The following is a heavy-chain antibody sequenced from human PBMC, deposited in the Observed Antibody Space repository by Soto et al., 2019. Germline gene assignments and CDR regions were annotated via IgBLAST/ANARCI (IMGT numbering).Heavy chain of an antibody. CDR2: IIPKLGSA. D-gene: IGHD4-17*01. V-gene: IGHV1-69*01. J-gene: IGHJ3*02. Sequence: QVQLVQSGAEVKEPGSSVKVSCKASGGGNLRDYRTTWVRRAPGQGLEWMGGIIPKLGSANYAQNFQGRVTITADESTNTVYMELRSLRSEDTAVYYCAREAYGKLSAFDIWGQGTMVTVSS. CDR1: GGGNLRDYR. CDR3: AREAYGKLSAFDI.